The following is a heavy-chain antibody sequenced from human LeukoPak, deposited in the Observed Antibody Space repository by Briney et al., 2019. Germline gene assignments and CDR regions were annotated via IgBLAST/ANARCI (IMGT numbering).Heavy chain of an antibody. CDR3: AREGYSSSWYDSYYYYYMDV. CDR2: MNPNSGNT. J-gene: IGHJ6*03. CDR1: GYTFTSYD. D-gene: IGHD6-13*01. V-gene: IGHV1-8*01. Sequence: ASVKVSCKASGYTFTSYDINWVRQATGQGLEWMGWMNPNSGNTGYAQKFQGRVTMTRNTSISTAYMELSSLRSEDMAVYYCAREGYSSSWYDSYYYYYMDVWGKGTTVTVSS.